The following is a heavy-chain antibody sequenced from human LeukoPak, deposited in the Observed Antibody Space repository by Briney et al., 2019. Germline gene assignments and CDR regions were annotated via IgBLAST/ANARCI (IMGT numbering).Heavy chain of an antibody. CDR1: GFTFGSYW. Sequence: PGGSLRLSCAASGFTFGSYWMSWVRQAPGKGLEWVANIKQDGSEKYYVDSVKGRFTISRDNSKNTLYLQMNSLRAEDTAVYYCARDKLSVGSWTDFDYWGQGTLVTVSS. CDR2: IKQDGSEK. V-gene: IGHV3-7*01. CDR3: ARDKLSVGSWTDFDY. D-gene: IGHD6-13*01. J-gene: IGHJ4*02.